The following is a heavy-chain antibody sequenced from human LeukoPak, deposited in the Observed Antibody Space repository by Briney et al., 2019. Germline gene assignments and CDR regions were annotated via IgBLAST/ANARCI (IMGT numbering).Heavy chain of an antibody. J-gene: IGHJ4*02. V-gene: IGHV3-23*01. D-gene: IGHD5-12*01. Sequence: GGSLRLSCAASGFTFSSFAMSWVRQAPGRGLEWVSAMSASGGSTYYADSVKGRFTISRDNSKNTLYLQMNSLRAEDTAVYYCAKDLWLVLPHYFDYWGQGTLVTVSS. CDR1: GFTFSSFA. CDR2: MSASGGST. CDR3: AKDLWLVLPHYFDY.